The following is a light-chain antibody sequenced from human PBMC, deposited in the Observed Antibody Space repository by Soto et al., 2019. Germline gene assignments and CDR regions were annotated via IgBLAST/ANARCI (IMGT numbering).Light chain of an antibody. Sequence: QSVLNHPASVSGSPGQSITISCTGTSSDVGGYNYVSWYQQHPGKAPKLMIYEVSKRPSGVPDRFSGSKSGNTASLTVSGLQAEDEADYYCSSYAGSNNLNVFGTGTKVTVL. J-gene: IGLJ1*01. CDR3: SSYAGSNNLNV. CDR1: SSDVGGYNY. V-gene: IGLV2-8*01. CDR2: EVS.